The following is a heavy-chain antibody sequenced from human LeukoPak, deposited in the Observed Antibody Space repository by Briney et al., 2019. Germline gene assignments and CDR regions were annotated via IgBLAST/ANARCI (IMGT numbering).Heavy chain of an antibody. V-gene: IGHV5-51*01. CDR2: IYHGDSDT. J-gene: IGHJ5*02. CDR3: ARSMVRGVKFWFDP. Sequence: GESLKISCKGSGDSFTSYWNGCVRHMPRKGLEWMGIIYHGDSDTSYSPSFQGQVTISADKSISTAYLQWSSLKASDTAMYYCARSMVRGVKFWFDPWGQGTLVSVSS. CDR1: GDSFTSYW. D-gene: IGHD3-10*01.